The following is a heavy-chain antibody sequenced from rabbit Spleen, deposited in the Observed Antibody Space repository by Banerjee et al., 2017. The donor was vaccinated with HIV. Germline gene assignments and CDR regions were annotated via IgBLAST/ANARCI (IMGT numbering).Heavy chain of an antibody. D-gene: IGHD2-1*01. Sequence: QEQLEESGGDLVKPEGSLTLTCTASGFTLSSNYWMCWVRQAPGKGLEWIACIYVGSGDNIRYASWAKGRFTISKTSSTTVTLQVTSLTATDTATYFCAKTNGNGDDYYTLWGPGTLVTVS. CDR3: AKTNGNGDDYYTL. CDR2: IYVGSGDNI. J-gene: IGHJ6*01. CDR1: GFTLSSNYW. V-gene: IGHV1S45*01.